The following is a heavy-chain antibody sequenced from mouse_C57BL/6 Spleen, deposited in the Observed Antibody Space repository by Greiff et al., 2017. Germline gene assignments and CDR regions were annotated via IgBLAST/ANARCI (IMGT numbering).Heavy chain of an antibody. CDR3: ARLPLGYGSSYEDY. CDR1: GYTFTSYC. CDR2: FAPSDSYT. D-gene: IGHD1-1*01. Sequence: QVQLKQPGAELVMPGASVKLSCKASGYTFTSYCMHWVKKRPGQGLKWIGEFAPSDSYTNYNQKFKGKSTWAVDTSSSTAYMQLSRLTSEDSAVYYCARLPLGYGSSYEDYWGQGTTLTVSS. J-gene: IGHJ2*01. V-gene: IGHV1-69*01.